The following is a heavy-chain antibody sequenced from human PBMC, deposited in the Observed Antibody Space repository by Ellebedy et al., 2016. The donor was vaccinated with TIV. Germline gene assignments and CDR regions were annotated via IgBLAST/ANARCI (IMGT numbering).Heavy chain of an antibody. CDR3: ARDIPRFPIDY. J-gene: IGHJ4*02. D-gene: IGHD3-3*01. Sequence: GGSLRLSXAASGFTVSSNYMNWVRQAPGKGLEWVSSISSSSSYIYYADSVKGRFTISRDNAKNSLYLQMNSLRAEDTAVYYCARDIPRFPIDYWGQGTLVTVSS. CDR1: GFTVSSNY. V-gene: IGHV3-21*01. CDR2: ISSSSSYI.